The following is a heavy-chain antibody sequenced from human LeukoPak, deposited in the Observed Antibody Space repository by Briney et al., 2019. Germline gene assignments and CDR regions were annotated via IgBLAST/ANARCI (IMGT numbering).Heavy chain of an antibody. CDR1: GGSISSGGYY. CDR2: IYYSGST. CDR3: ARDRQQLIFPYYYYGMDV. Sequence: SQTLSLTCTVSGGSISSGGYYWSWIRQHPGKGLEWIGYIYYSGSTYYNPSLKSRVTISVDTSKNQFSLKLSSVTAADTAVYYCARDRQQLIFPYYYYGMDVWGQGTTVTVSS. J-gene: IGHJ6*02. D-gene: IGHD6-13*01. V-gene: IGHV4-31*03.